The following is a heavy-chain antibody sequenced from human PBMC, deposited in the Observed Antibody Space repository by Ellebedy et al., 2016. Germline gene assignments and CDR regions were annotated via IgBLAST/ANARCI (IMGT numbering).Heavy chain of an antibody. J-gene: IGHJ5*02. D-gene: IGHD3-10*01. CDR2: IYYSGST. V-gene: IGHV4-39*01. CDR1: GGSISSSSYY. Sequence: SETLSLTCTVSGGSISSSSYYWGWIRQPPGKGLEWIGNIYYSGSTYYNPSLKSRVTISVDTSKNQFSLKLSSVTAADTAVYFCARQWGGFGELLPRLYNWFDPWGQGTLVTVSS. CDR3: ARQWGGFGELLPRLYNWFDP.